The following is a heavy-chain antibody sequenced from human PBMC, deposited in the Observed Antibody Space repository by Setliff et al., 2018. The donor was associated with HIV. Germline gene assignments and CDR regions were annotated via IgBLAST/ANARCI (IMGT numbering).Heavy chain of an antibody. CDR2: ICHTGST. D-gene: IGHD4-17*01. CDR3: TRGSLGDYRDQYHNMDI. V-gene: IGHV4-34*01. J-gene: IGHJ6*03. Sequence: LSLTCAVYDGSFSDYYWTWIRQTPGKGLEWIGEICHTGSTNYNPSLKSRVTISVDTSKNQFSLRLTSVTAEDTAVDYCTRGSLGDYRDQYHNMDIWGKGTTVTVSS. CDR1: DGSFSDYY.